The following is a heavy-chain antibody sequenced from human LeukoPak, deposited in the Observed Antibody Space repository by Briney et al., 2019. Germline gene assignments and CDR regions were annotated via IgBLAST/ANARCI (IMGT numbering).Heavy chain of an antibody. J-gene: IGHJ4*02. CDR2: IYYSGST. D-gene: IGHD1-7*01. Sequence: SETLSLTCTVSGGSISSSSYYWGWIRQPPGKGLEWIGSIYYSGSTYYNPSLKSRVTISVGTSKNQFSLKLSSVTAADTAVYYCARANWNYVGEWGQGTLVTVSS. CDR1: GGSISSSSYY. V-gene: IGHV4-39*07. CDR3: ARANWNYVGE.